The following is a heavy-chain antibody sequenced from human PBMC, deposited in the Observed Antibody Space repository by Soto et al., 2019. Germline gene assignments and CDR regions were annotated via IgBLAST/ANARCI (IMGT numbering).Heavy chain of an antibody. D-gene: IGHD6-13*01. V-gene: IGHV3-13*01. CDR2: IGVAGDT. CDR1: GFTFSSYD. J-gene: IGHJ4*02. CDR3: ASGGWGSSWYEVGSRIDY. Sequence: GGSLRLSCAASGFTFSSYDMHWVRQVAGKGLEWVSAIGVAGDTYYPDSVKGRFTISRENAKNSLYLQMNSLRAEDTAVYYCASGGWGSSWYEVGSRIDYWGQGTLVTVSS.